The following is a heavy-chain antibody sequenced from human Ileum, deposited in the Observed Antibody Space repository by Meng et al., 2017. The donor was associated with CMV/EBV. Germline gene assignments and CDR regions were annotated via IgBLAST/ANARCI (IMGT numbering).Heavy chain of an antibody. V-gene: IGHV4-34*01. CDR1: NSAFSDYY. CDR3: ARASPQRRFLSY. J-gene: IGHJ4*02. Sequence: QLHQWGVGQLKPSETLSLVCTVHNSAFSDYYWTWIRQSPGKGLEWIGEINNRGSTNYNPSLKSRVTISIDTSRNQFSLKLTSMTAADTAVYYCARASPQRRFLSYWGQGTLVTVPS. CDR2: INNRGST. D-gene: IGHD3-3*01.